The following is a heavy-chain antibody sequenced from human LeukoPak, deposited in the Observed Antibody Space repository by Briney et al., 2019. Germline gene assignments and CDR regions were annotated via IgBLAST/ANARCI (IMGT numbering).Heavy chain of an antibody. CDR3: ARSYISPNWFDP. Sequence: PGGSLRLSCAASGFTFSSYGMSWVRQAPGKGLEWVANIKQDGSEEYYLDSVKGRFSVSRDNGKDSLYLQMNSLRAEDTAIYYCARSYISPNWFDPWGQGTLVTVSS. CDR2: IKQDGSEE. J-gene: IGHJ5*02. CDR1: GFTFSSYG. D-gene: IGHD3-16*01. V-gene: IGHV3-7*01.